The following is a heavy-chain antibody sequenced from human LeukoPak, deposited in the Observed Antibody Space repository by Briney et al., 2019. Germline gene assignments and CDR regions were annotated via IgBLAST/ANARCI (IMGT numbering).Heavy chain of an antibody. CDR3: TKVGDPEGKESSDYYDSSGYNFDY. J-gene: IGHJ4*02. CDR2: IRSTAYGGTT. D-gene: IGHD3-22*01. Sequence: PGGSLRLSCTASGFTFGDYSMSWVRQAPGKGLEWVGFIRSTAYGGTTEYAASVKGRFTISRDDSKSIAYLQMNSLKTEDTAVYYCTKVGDPEGKESSDYYDSSGYNFDYWGQGTLVTVSS. V-gene: IGHV3-49*04. CDR1: GFTFGDYS.